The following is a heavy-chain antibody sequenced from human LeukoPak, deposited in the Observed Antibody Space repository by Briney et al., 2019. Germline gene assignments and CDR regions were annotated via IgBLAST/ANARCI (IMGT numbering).Heavy chain of an antibody. Sequence: SETLSLTCTVSGGSISSYYWSWIRQPAGKGLEWIGRIYTSGSTNYNPSLKSRVTMSVDTSKNQFSLKLSSVTAADTAVYYCAMLGYCSGGSCYSWDAFDIWGQGTMVTVSS. CDR3: AMLGYCSGGSCYSWDAFDI. D-gene: IGHD2-15*01. CDR2: IYTSGST. J-gene: IGHJ3*02. V-gene: IGHV4-4*07. CDR1: GGSISSYY.